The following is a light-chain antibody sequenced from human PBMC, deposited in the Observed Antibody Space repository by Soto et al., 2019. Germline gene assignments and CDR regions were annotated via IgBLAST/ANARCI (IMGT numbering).Light chain of an antibody. Sequence: HSALTQPASVSGSPGQSITISFTGTSSDVGGYNYVSWYQQHPGKAPKLMIYDVSNRPSGVSNRFSGSKSGNTASLTISGLQAEDEADYYCSSYTSSSTLYVFGTGTKVTV. CDR1: SSDVGGYNY. V-gene: IGLV2-14*01. J-gene: IGLJ1*01. CDR2: DVS. CDR3: SSYTSSSTLYV.